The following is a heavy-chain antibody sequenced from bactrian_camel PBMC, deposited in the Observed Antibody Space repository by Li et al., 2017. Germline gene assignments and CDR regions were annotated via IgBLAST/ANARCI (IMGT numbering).Heavy chain of an antibody. V-gene: IGHV3S66*01. Sequence: VQLVESGGGSVQAGGSLRLSCAASGTTYYHLYCMGSFRQAPGKEREGVARIYTGSGNTYYADSVKGRFTISRDKAKDLVYLQMNGLKPEDTGMYYCAASTFHSGGFCYPSIADFVYWAQGTQVTVS. D-gene: IGHD2*01. CDR3: AASTFHSGGFCYPSIADFVY. J-gene: IGHJ6*01. CDR2: IYTGSGNT. CDR1: GTTYYHLYC.